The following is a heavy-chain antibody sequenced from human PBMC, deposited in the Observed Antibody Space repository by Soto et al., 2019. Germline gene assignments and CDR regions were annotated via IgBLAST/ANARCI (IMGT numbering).Heavy chain of an antibody. J-gene: IGHJ4*02. D-gene: IGHD6-13*01. CDR2: IYSGSA. V-gene: IGHV4-61*01. CDR1: GGSVSSDNYY. Sequence: QVQLQESGPGLVKPSETLSLTCTVSGGSVSSDNYYWTWIRQPPGKELEWIGYIYSGSANCYPSLKRRVTISVDTSKNQFSLKLSSVTAADTAVYFCARASGTWYHFDYWGLGTLVTVSS. CDR3: ARASGTWYHFDY.